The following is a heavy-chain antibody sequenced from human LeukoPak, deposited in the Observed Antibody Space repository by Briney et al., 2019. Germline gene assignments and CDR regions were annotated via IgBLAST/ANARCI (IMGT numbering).Heavy chain of an antibody. CDR1: GGSFSGYY. V-gene: IGHV4-34*01. Sequence: SETLSLTCAVNGGSFSGYYWRWLRQPPGKGREWIGEINHSGSTNYNPSLKSRVTISVDTSKNQFSLMLSSVTAADTAVYYCARGRIQLWSHLNCFDPWGQGTLVTVSS. CDR3: ARGRIQLWSHLNCFDP. D-gene: IGHD5-18*01. CDR2: INHSGST. J-gene: IGHJ5*02.